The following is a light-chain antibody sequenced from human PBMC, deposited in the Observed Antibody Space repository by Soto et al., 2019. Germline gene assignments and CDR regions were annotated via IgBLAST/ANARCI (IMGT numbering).Light chain of an antibody. CDR3: LRYGDSPPAYT. Sequence: EIVLTQSPGTVSLSPGERATLSCRASQSVSSRNLAWYRQKPGQAHSLLIFSAPNRATDIPDRFSGSGSGTDFTLTISRLEPEDCAVYYCLRYGDSPPAYTFGQGTKLEIK. CDR1: QSVSSRN. V-gene: IGKV3-20*01. CDR2: SAP. J-gene: IGKJ2*01.